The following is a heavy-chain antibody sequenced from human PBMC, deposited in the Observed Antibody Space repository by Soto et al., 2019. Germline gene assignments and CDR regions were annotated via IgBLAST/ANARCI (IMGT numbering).Heavy chain of an antibody. CDR1: GASISTGDYY. V-gene: IGHV4-30-4*01. CDR3: AREMRYCTNGVCHSYGMDV. CDR2: SHNSGST. D-gene: IGHD2-8*01. J-gene: IGHJ6*02. Sequence: SETLSLTCTVSGASISTGDYYWSWIRQSPGKGLEWIGYSHNSGSTYHNPSLRGRVTISLDTSKNQFSLKLSSVTATDTAVYFCAREMRYCTNGVCHSYGMDVWGQGTTVT.